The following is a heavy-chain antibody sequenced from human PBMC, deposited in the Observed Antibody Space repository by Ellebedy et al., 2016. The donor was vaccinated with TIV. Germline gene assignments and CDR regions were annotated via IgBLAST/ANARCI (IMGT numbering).Heavy chain of an antibody. D-gene: IGHD3-22*01. Sequence: SETLSLXXTVSGGSISSSSYYWGWIRQPPGKGLEWIGSIYHSGSTYYNPSLKSRVTISVDTSKNQFSLKLSSVTAADTAVYYCARVSYDSSGLLVVDYWGQGTLVTVSS. CDR2: IYHSGST. CDR1: GGSISSSSYY. J-gene: IGHJ4*02. V-gene: IGHV4-39*07. CDR3: ARVSYDSSGLLVVDY.